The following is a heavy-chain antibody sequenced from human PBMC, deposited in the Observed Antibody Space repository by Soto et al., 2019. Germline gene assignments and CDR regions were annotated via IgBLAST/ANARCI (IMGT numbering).Heavy chain of an antibody. J-gene: IGHJ4*02. V-gene: IGHV4-34*01. CDR3: ARVEVAGPGY. D-gene: IGHD6-19*01. Sequence: SSETLSLTCAVYGGSFSGYYWSWIRQPPGKGLEWIGEINHSGSTNYNPSLKSRVTISVDTSKNQFSLKLSSVTAADTAVYYCARVEVAGPGYWGQGTLVTVSS. CDR2: INHSGST. CDR1: GGSFSGYY.